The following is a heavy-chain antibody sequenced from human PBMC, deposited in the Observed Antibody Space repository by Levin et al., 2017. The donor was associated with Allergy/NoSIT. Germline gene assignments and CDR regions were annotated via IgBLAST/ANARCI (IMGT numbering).Heavy chain of an antibody. D-gene: IGHD5-18*01. CDR2: IIPILGIA. CDR3: ARDLGIQLWDAFDI. Sequence: SVKVSCKASGGTFSSYAISWVRQAPGQGLEWMGRIIPILGIANYAQKFQGRVTITADKSTSTAYMELSSLRSEDTAVYYCARDLGIQLWDAFDIWGQGTMVTVSS. CDR1: GGTFSSYA. V-gene: IGHV1-69*04. J-gene: IGHJ3*02.